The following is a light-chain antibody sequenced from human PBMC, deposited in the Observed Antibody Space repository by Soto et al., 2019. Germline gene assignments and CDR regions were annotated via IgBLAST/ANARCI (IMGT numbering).Light chain of an antibody. CDR2: GAS. J-gene: IGKJ5*01. V-gene: IGKV3D-15*01. Sequence: EIVITQSPATLSVSQGERATLYCRASQSVSSNLAWYQQRPCQAPRLVIYGASNRATDIPARFSGSGCGTDFTLTIRSVEAEDFGVYYGQQRNDWPRNSFCQGTRLEIK. CDR3: QQRNDWPRNS. CDR1: QSVSSN.